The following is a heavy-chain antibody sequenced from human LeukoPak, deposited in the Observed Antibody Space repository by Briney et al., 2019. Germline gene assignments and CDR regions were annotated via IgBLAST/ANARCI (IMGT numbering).Heavy chain of an antibody. CDR2: INPNSGGT. J-gene: IGHJ4*02. D-gene: IGHD3-3*01. Sequence: ASVKVSCKASGYTFTGYYMHWVRQAPGQGLEWMGWINPNSGGTNYAQKFRGRVTMTRDTSISTAYMELSRLRSDDTAVYYCARDRYYDFWSGYYKGELDYWGQGTLVTVSS. CDR3: ARDRYYDFWSGYYKGELDY. V-gene: IGHV1-2*02. CDR1: GYTFTGYY.